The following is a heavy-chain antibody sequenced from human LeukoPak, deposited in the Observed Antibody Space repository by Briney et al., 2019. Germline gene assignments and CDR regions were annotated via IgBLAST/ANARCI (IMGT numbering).Heavy chain of an antibody. J-gene: IGHJ4*02. V-gene: IGHV4-31*03. CDR3: ARSDSSGYYGAY. CDR2: IYSSGST. D-gene: IGHD3-22*01. CDR1: GGSINSGGYY. Sequence: PSQTLSLTCTVSGGSINSGGYYWSWIRQHPGKGLEWIGFIYSSGSTFYNPSLKSRVTISLDASKNQFSLKLSSVTAADTAVYYCARSDSSGYYGAYWGQGTLATVS.